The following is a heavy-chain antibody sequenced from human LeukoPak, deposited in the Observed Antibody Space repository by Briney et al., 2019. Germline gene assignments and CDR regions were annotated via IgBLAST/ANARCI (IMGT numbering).Heavy chain of an antibody. V-gene: IGHV3-7*01. CDR3: ARVPSRRFGRSSWYWYFDY. Sequence: GGSLSLLRAPCGFPFSSYWMRWVRQAPGKGGEWVANIKQDGSEKYHVDSMKSRFTVSRDNAKNSLYLQMNSLRAEDTAVYYCARVPSRRFGRSSWYWYFDYWGQGTLVTVSS. D-gene: IGHD6-13*01. CDR2: IKQDGSEK. J-gene: IGHJ4*02. CDR1: GFPFSSYW.